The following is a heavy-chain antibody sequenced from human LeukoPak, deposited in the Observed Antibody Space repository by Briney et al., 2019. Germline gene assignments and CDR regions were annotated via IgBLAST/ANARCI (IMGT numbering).Heavy chain of an antibody. Sequence: GGSLRLSCAASGFTFSTYWMHWVRQAPGKGLVWVSRITSDGSSTSYADSVKGRFTISRDNAKNTLYLQMSSLRAEDTAVYYCARLYSSSSSDYWGQGTLVTVSS. D-gene: IGHD6-13*01. V-gene: IGHV3-74*01. CDR2: ITSDGSST. CDR3: ARLYSSSSSDY. J-gene: IGHJ4*02. CDR1: GFTFSTYW.